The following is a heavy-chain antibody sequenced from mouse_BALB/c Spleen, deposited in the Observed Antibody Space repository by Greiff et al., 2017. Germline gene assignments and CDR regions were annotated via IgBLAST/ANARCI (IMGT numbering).Heavy chain of an antibody. Sequence: EVQRVESGGGLVQPGGSMKLSCVASGFTFSNYWMNWVRQSPEKGLEWVAEIRLKSNNYATHYAESVKGRFTISRDDSKSSVYLQMNNLRAEDTGIYYCTRPDYYYAMDYWGQGTSVTVSS. J-gene: IGHJ4*01. CDR1: GFTFSNYW. V-gene: IGHV6-6*02. CDR3: TRPDYYYAMDY. CDR2: IRLKSNNYAT. D-gene: IGHD2-4*01.